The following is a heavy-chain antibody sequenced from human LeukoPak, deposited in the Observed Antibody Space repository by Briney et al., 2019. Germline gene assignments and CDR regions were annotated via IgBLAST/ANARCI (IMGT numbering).Heavy chain of an antibody. CDR3: ARVFIPENDYGDYRKFDY. D-gene: IGHD4-17*01. Sequence: SETLSPTCAVYGGSFSGYYWSWIRQPPGKGLEWIGEINHSGSTNYNPSLKSRVTISVDTSKNQFSLKLSSVTAADTAVYYCARVFIPENDYGDYRKFDYWGQGTLVTVSS. CDR1: GGSFSGYY. V-gene: IGHV4-34*01. J-gene: IGHJ4*02. CDR2: INHSGST.